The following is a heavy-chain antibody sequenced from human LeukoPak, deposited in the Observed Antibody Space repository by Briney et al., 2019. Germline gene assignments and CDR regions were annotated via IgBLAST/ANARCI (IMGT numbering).Heavy chain of an antibody. J-gene: IGHJ4*02. Sequence: SETLSLTCAVSGGSISRSNWWSWVRQPPGKGLEWIGEIYHSGSTNYNPSLKSRVTISVDKSKNQFSLKLSSVTAADTAVYYCARASADYYDSSGNQIDYWGQGTLVTVSS. CDR1: GGSISRSNW. CDR2: IYHSGST. V-gene: IGHV4-4*02. CDR3: ARASADYYDSSGNQIDY. D-gene: IGHD3-22*01.